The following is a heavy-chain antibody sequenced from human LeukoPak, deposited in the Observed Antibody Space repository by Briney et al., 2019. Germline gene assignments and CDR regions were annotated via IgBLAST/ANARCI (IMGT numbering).Heavy chain of an antibody. CDR1: GGTFSSYA. V-gene: IGHV1-69*04. D-gene: IGHD5-12*01. CDR2: IIPILGIA. CDR3: AARESSGYDLDY. Sequence: SVKVSCKASGGTFSSYAISWVRQAPGQGLEWMGRIIPILGIANYAQKFQGRVTITADKSTSTAYMELSSLRSEDTAVYYCAARESSGYDLDYWGQGTLVTVSS. J-gene: IGHJ4*02.